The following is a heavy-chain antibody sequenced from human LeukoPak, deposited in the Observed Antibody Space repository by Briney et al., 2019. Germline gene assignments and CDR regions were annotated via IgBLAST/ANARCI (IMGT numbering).Heavy chain of an antibody. CDR1: GFTFSSYG. D-gene: IGHD3-10*01. CDR3: AKDYGSGSSYYYMDV. Sequence: PGGSLRLSCAASGFTFSSYGMHWVRQAPGKGLEWVAVIWYDGSNKYYADSVKGRSTISRDNSKNTLYLQMNSLRAEDTAVYYCAKDYGSGSSYYYMDVWGKGTTVTVSS. V-gene: IGHV3-33*06. CDR2: IWYDGSNK. J-gene: IGHJ6*03.